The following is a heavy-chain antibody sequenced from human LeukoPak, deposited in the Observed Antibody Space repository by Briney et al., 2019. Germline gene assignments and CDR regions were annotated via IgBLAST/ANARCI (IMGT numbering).Heavy chain of an antibody. Sequence: GGSLRLSCVVSGFSFEDHAMHWVRHAPGKGLEWVLGISWNGDTIGYADSVKGRFTVSRDNAKNSVDLQMNNLRSEDTALYYCAKASEESDSGYNDYMHYWGQGTLVTVSS. CDR1: GFSFEDHA. D-gene: IGHD3-16*01. V-gene: IGHV3-9*01. J-gene: IGHJ4*02. CDR2: ISWNGDTI. CDR3: AKASEESDSGYNDYMHY.